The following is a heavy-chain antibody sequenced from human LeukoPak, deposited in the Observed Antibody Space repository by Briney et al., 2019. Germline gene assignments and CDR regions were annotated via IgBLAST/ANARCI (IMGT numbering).Heavy chain of an antibody. CDR1: GFTFSSYG. Sequence: GGSLRLSCAASGFTFSSYGLHWVRQAPGKGLEWVAFISSDGSNIYYTDSVKGRFTISRDSSRNTLSLQMNSLRTEDTAVYYCARDPIAVAAYYSDYWGQGTLVTVSS. J-gene: IGHJ4*02. D-gene: IGHD6-19*01. V-gene: IGHV3-30*04. CDR2: ISSDGSNI. CDR3: ARDPIAVAAYYSDY.